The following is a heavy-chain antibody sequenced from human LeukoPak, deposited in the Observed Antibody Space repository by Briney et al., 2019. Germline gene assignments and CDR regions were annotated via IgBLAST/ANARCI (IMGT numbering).Heavy chain of an antibody. D-gene: IGHD3-22*01. V-gene: IGHV4-59*01. J-gene: IGHJ6*02. CDR1: GGSFSGYY. CDR2: IYYSGST. Sequence: KSSETLSLTCAVYGGSFSGYYWSWIRQPPGKGLEWIGYIYYSGSTNYNPSLKSRVTISVDTSKNQFSLKLSSVTAADTAVYYCARDYYDSSAEGYYYYGMDVWGQGTTVTVSS. CDR3: ARDYYDSSAEGYYYYGMDV.